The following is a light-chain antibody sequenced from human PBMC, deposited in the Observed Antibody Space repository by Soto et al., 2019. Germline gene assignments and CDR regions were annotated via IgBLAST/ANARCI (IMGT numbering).Light chain of an antibody. CDR1: HNIASVY. CDR3: QQYDTSIT. V-gene: IGKV3D-20*01. J-gene: IGKJ4*01. CDR2: DTS. Sequence: IVLTQSPASLSLSPGERATLSCGASHNIASVYLAWYQHKPGLAPRLLLYDTSIRATGIPDRFTGSGYGTDFTITISRLEPEDFAVYYCQQYDTSITFGGGTKVETK.